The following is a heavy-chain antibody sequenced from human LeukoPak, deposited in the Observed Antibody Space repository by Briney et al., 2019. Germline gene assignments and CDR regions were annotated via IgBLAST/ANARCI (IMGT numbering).Heavy chain of an antibody. CDR3: ASRRCSGGSCYPGY. V-gene: IGHV1-8*02. D-gene: IGHD2-15*01. J-gene: IGHJ4*02. CDR1: GYTFTSYD. CDR2: MNPNSGNT. Sequence: GASVKVSCKASGYTFTSYDINWVRQATGQGLEWMGWMNPNSGNTGYAQKFQGRVTMTRNTSINTAYMELSSLRSDDTAMYYCASRRCSGGSCYPGYWGQGTLVTVSS.